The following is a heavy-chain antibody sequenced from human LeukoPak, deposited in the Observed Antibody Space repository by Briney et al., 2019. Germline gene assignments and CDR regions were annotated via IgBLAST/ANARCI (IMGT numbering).Heavy chain of an antibody. D-gene: IGHD1-26*01. J-gene: IGHJ6*04. CDR2: IYSGGST. Sequence: GGSLRLSCAASGFTVSSNYTSWVRQAPGKGLEWVSGIYSGGSTYYADSVKGRFTISRDNSKNTLYLKMNSLRAEDTAVYYCARDYPGRLAPYVDVWGKGTTVTVSS. CDR3: ARDYPGRLAPYVDV. CDR1: GFTVSSNY. V-gene: IGHV3-66*02.